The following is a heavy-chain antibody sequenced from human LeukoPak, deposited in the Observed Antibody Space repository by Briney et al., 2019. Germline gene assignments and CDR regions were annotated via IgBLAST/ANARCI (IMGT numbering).Heavy chain of an antibody. CDR2: ISYDGSNK. J-gene: IGHJ4*02. Sequence: PGGSLRLSCAASGFTFSNYSMHWVRQAPGKGLEWVAVISYDGSNKYYADSVKGRFTISRDNSKNTLYPQMNSLRAEDTAVYYCAKLNIPVDYWGQGTLVTVSS. V-gene: IGHV3-30*18. CDR1: GFTFSNYS. CDR3: AKLNIPVDY. D-gene: IGHD2/OR15-2a*01.